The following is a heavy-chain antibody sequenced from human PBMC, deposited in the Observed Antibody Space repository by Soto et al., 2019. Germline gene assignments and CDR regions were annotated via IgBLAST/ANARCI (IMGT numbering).Heavy chain of an antibody. J-gene: IGHJ4*02. Sequence: QAQLQGSGPGLVKPSQTLSLTCPFSGGFISVCVYFWNWTRQLPGKGPEWIGYTYHTGSTYYNPSLESRVTISVDPSKNQFSLRLSSVTAADTAVYYCARIGNPDASLYFDYWGQGTLVTVSS. CDR2: TYHTGST. CDR1: GGFISVCVYF. V-gene: IGHV4-31*03. D-gene: IGHD2-2*01. CDR3: ARIGNPDASLYFDY.